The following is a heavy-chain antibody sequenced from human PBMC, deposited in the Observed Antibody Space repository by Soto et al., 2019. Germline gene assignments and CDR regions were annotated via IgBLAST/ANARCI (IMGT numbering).Heavy chain of an antibody. Sequence: PGGSLRLSCAASGFTFSSYAMSWVGQAPGKGLEWVSIIGGGGVNTYYADSVKGRFTISRDNSKNTLYLQMSSLRAEDTAVYYCVKDGSSGWPYFYDMDVWGQGTTVTVSS. CDR2: IGGGGVNT. V-gene: IGHV3-23*01. J-gene: IGHJ6*02. CDR3: VKDGSSGWPYFYDMDV. D-gene: IGHD6-19*01. CDR1: GFTFSSYA.